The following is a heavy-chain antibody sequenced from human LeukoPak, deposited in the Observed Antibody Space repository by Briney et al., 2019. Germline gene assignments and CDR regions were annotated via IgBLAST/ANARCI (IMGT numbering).Heavy chain of an antibody. CDR3: ARVGHSGSYYDAFDI. V-gene: IGHV4-59*01. CDR2: IYYSGST. CDR1: GGSISSYY. J-gene: IGHJ3*02. D-gene: IGHD1-26*01. Sequence: SETLSLTCTVSGGSISSYYWSWIRQPPGRGLEWIGYIYYSGSTNYNPSLKSRVTISVDTSKNQFSLKLSSVTAADTAVYYCARVGHSGSYYDAFDIWGQGTMVTVSS.